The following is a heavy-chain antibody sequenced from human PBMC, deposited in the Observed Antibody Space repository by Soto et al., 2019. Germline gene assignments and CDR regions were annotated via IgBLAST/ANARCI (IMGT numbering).Heavy chain of an antibody. CDR3: ASAHVGIAVAGVYFDY. D-gene: IGHD6-19*01. CDR2: IIPIFGTA. Sequence: SVKVSCKASGGTFSSYAISWVRQAPGQGLEWMGGIIPIFGTANYAQKFQGRVTITADESTSTAYMELSSLRSEDTAVYYCASAHVGIAVAGVYFDYWGQGTLVTVSS. J-gene: IGHJ4*02. V-gene: IGHV1-69*13. CDR1: GGTFSSYA.